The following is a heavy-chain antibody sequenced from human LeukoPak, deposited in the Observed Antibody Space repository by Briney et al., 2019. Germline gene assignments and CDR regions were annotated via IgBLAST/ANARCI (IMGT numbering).Heavy chain of an antibody. J-gene: IGHJ4*02. CDR2: INPSGGST. V-gene: IGHV1-46*01. Sequence: GASVKVSCKASGYTFTSYYMHWVRQAPGQGLEWMGIINPSGGSTSYAQKFQGRVTMTRDTATSTVYMELSSLRSEDTAVYYCAREGNDFWSGSPLDYWGQGTLVTVSS. CDR3: AREGNDFWSGSPLDY. D-gene: IGHD3-3*01. CDR1: GYTFTSYY.